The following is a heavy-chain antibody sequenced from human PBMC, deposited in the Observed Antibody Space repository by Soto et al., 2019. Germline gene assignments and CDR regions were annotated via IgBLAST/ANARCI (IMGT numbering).Heavy chain of an antibody. CDR1: GFTFSSYA. J-gene: IGHJ5*02. CDR2: ISGSGGST. CDR3: AKFSRGIKIAAAGKNWFDP. D-gene: IGHD6-13*01. Sequence: EVQLLESGGGLVQPGGSLRLSCAASGFTFSSYAMSWVRQAPGKGLEWVSAISGSGGSTYYADSVKGRFTISRDNSKNTLYLQMNSLRAEDTAVYYCAKFSRGIKIAAAGKNWFDPWGQGTLVTVSS. V-gene: IGHV3-23*01.